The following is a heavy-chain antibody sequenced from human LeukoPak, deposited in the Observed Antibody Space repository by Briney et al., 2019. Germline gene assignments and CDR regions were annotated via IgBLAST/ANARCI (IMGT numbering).Heavy chain of an antibody. Sequence: KPSETLSLTCTVSGGSMSSYYWSWIRQPPGKGLEWIGYIYYRGSTKYNPSLKSRVTIAVDTSKNQFSLKLSSVTAADTAVYYCARGARAGYNLDPFDYWGQGTLVTVSS. CDR2: IYYRGST. CDR3: ARGARAGYNLDPFDY. D-gene: IGHD5-24*01. CDR1: GGSMSSYY. J-gene: IGHJ4*02. V-gene: IGHV4-59*08.